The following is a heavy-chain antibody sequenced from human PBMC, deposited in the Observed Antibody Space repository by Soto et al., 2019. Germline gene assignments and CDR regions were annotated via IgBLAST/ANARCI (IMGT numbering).Heavy chain of an antibody. CDR2: ISSGSSRI. Sequence: PGGSLSLSCAASGFTFSSYDMNWVRQAPGKGLEWVSYISSGSSRIFYADSVKGRFTISRDNAKNSLYLQMNSLRDEDTAVYYCARVIYGGWATIKDYYYYAMDVWGQGTTVTVSS. V-gene: IGHV3-48*02. CDR1: GFTFSSYD. D-gene: IGHD5-12*01. J-gene: IGHJ6*02. CDR3: ARVIYGGWATIKDYYYYAMDV.